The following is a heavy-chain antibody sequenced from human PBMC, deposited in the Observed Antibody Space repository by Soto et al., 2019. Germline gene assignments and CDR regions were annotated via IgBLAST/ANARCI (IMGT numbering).Heavy chain of an antibody. V-gene: IGHV3-33*01. CDR1: GFTFSSYG. CDR3: AREYQPKGWFDP. D-gene: IGHD2-2*01. CDR2: IWYDGSNK. Sequence: QVQLVESGGGVVQPGRSLRLSCAASGFTFSSYGMHWVRQAPGKGLEWVAVIWYDGSNKYYADSVKGRFTISRDNSKNTLYLQMNSLRAEDTAVYYCAREYQPKGWFDPWGQGTLVTVSS. J-gene: IGHJ5*02.